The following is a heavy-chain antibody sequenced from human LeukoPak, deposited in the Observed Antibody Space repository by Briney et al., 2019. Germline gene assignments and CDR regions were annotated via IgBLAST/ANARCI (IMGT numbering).Heavy chain of an antibody. J-gene: IGHJ4*02. CDR1: GFTFSNAW. D-gene: IGHD6-19*01. V-gene: IGHV3-15*01. CDR3: TTARPSLIAVAGYFDY. CDR2: IKSKTDGGTT. Sequence: GGSLRLSXAASGFTFSNAWMSWVRQAPGKGLEWVGRIKSKTDGGTTDYAAPVKGRFTISRGDSKNTLYLQMNSLKTEDTAVYYCTTARPSLIAVAGYFDYWGQGTLVTVSS.